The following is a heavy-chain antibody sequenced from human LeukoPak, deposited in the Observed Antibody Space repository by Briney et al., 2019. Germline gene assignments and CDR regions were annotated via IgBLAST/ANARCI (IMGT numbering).Heavy chain of an antibody. CDR2: ISWNSGSI. CDR3: AKARGYQLPLYYFDY. Sequence: GGSLRLSCAASGFTFDDYAMHWVRQAPGKGLEWVSGISWNSGSIGYADSVKGRFTISRDNAKNSLYLQMNSPRAEDTALYYCAKARGYQLPLYYFDYWGQGTLVTVSS. CDR1: GFTFDDYA. J-gene: IGHJ4*02. V-gene: IGHV3-9*01. D-gene: IGHD2-2*01.